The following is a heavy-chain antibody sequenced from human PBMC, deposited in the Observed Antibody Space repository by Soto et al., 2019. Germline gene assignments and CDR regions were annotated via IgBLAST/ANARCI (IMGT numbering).Heavy chain of an antibody. D-gene: IGHD3-10*01. CDR2: ISSSSSYI. CDR1: GFTFSSYS. J-gene: IGHJ5*02. V-gene: IGHV3-21*01. CDR3: ARAGDLGWFDP. Sequence: GGSLRLSCAASGFTFSSYSMNWVRQAPGKGLEWVSSISSSSSYIYYADSVKGRFTISRDNAKNSLYLQMNSLRAEDTAVYYCARAGDLGWFDPWGQGTLVTVSS.